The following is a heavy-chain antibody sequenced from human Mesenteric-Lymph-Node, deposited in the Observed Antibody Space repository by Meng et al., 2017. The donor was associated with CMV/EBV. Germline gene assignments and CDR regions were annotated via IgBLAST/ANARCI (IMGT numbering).Heavy chain of an antibody. CDR1: TFAPYQ. V-gene: IGHV1-46*01. D-gene: IGHD3-9*01. CDR3: ARKEPKEVLTGSYCFDP. Sequence: TFAPYQVHWVRQAPGQGLEWMGLVNPSSDHTNYAEKFGDRLTMTRDTSTSTVYMELSSLRSEDTAMYFCARKEPKEVLTGSYCFDPWGQGTLVTVSS. CDR2: VNPSSDHT. J-gene: IGHJ5*02.